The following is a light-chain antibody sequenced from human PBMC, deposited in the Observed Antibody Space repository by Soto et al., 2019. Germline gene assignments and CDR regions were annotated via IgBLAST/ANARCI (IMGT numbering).Light chain of an antibody. Sequence: SVLTQPASVSGSPGQSITISCTGTSSDVGSYNLVSWYQQHPGKAPKLMIYEGSKRPSGVSNRFSGSKSGNTASLTISGLQAEDEADYYFCSYAGSSTWVFGTGTKLTVL. J-gene: IGLJ1*01. CDR1: SSDVGSYNL. CDR3: CSYAGSSTWV. CDR2: EGS. V-gene: IGLV2-23*01.